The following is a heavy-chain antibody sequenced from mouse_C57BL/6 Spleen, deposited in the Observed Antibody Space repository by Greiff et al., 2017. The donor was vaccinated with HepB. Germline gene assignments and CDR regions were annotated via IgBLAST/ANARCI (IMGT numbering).Heavy chain of an antibody. Sequence: QVQLQQPGAELVKPGASVKLSCKASGYTFTSYWMHWVKQRPGQGLEWIGMIHPNSGSTNYNEKFKSKATLTVDKSSSTAYMQLSSLTSEDSAVYYCARGNTTVFPYAMDYWGQGTSVTVPS. D-gene: IGHD1-1*01. J-gene: IGHJ4*01. V-gene: IGHV1-64*01. CDR3: ARGNTTVFPYAMDY. CDR1: GYTFTSYW. CDR2: IHPNSGST.